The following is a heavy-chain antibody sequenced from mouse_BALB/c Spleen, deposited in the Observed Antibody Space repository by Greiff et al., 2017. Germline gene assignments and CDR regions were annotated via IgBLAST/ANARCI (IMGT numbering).Heavy chain of an antibody. J-gene: IGHJ4*01. V-gene: IGHV2-4-1*01. CDR1: GFSLTSYG. Sequence: VKLMESGPGLVAPSQSLSITCTVSGFSLTSYGVHWVRQSPGKGLEWLGVIWSGGSTDYNAAFISRLSISKDNSKSQVFFKMNSLQADDTAIYYCARNSITTASYAMDYWGQGTSVTVSS. CDR2: IWSGGST. CDR3: ARNSITTASYAMDY. D-gene: IGHD1-2*01.